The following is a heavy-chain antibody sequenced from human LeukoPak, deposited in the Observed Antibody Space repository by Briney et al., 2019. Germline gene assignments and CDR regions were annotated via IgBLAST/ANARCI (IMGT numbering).Heavy chain of an antibody. V-gene: IGHV4-4*07. CDR3: ARAISSGWFKNAFDI. CDR2: IYTSGST. CDR1: GGSFSGYY. Sequence: SETLSLTCTVSGGSFSGYYWSWIRQPAGKRLEWIGRIYTSGSTNYNPSLESRVTMSVDTSRNQFSLNLSSVTAADTAMYYCARAISSGWFKNAFDIWGQGTMVTVSS. D-gene: IGHD6-19*01. J-gene: IGHJ3*02.